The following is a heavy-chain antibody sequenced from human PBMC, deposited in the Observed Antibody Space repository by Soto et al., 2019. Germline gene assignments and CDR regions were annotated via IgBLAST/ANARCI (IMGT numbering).Heavy chain of an antibody. D-gene: IGHD2-15*01. CDR1: GFTFGDSY. V-gene: IGHV3-11*06. J-gene: IGHJ5*02. CDR2: ISPGSRYP. CDR3: VRGGGGGLFDP. Sequence: VGSLRLSCAGSGFTFGDSYMSCIRQAPGKWLEWLSYISPGSRYPAYADSVKGRFTISRDNAKRSLYLQMMSLTAEDTAIYYCVRGGGGGLFDPWGQGTMVTVSS.